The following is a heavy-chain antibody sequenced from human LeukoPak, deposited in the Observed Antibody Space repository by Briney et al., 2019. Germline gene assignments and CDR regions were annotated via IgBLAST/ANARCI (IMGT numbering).Heavy chain of an antibody. CDR3: ARDPDYYDSSGYYLAYYYYGMDV. Sequence: ASVKVSCKASGYTFTSYYMHWVRQAPGQGLEWMGIINPSGGSTSYAQKFQGRVTMTTDTSTSTAYMELRSLRSDDTAVYYCARDPDYYDSSGYYLAYYYYGMDVWGQGTTVTVSS. CDR1: GYTFTSYY. J-gene: IGHJ6*02. D-gene: IGHD3-22*01. CDR2: INPSGGST. V-gene: IGHV1-46*01.